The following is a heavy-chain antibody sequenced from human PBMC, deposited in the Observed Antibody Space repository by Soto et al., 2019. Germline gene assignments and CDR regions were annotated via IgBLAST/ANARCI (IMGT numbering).Heavy chain of an antibody. CDR1: GGSISSYY. V-gene: IGHV4-59*01. CDR3: ARAYNLYYYDSSGYFNFDY. D-gene: IGHD3-22*01. CDR2: IYYSGST. J-gene: IGHJ4*02. Sequence: PSETLSLTCTVSGGSISSYYWSWIRQPPGKGLEWIGYIYYSGSTNYNPSLKSRVTISVDTSKNQFSLKLSSVTAADTAVYYCARAYNLYYYDSSGYFNFDYWGQGTLVTVSS.